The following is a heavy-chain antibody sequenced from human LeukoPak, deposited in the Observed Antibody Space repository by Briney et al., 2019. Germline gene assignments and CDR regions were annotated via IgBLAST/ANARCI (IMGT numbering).Heavy chain of an antibody. CDR2: IDPSDSET. V-gene: IGHV5-51*01. CDR3: ARQTAMGRSGDY. Sequence: GESLKISCKASGYSFTSHWIGWVRQMPGKGLEWMGIIDPSDSETRYTPSFQGQVTISADKSLTTAYLQWNSLKASDTAMYHCARQTAMGRSGDYWGQGTLATVSS. J-gene: IGHJ1*01. CDR1: GYSFTSHW. D-gene: IGHD5-18*01.